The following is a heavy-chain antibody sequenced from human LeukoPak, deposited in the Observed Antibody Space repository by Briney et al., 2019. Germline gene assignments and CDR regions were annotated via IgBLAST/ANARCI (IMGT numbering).Heavy chain of an antibody. CDR3: AKPPPGTKPPAEYFQH. J-gene: IGHJ1*01. Sequence: GGSLSLSCAPSGFTFSSYAMSCVRPAPGRGLEWVSAICGSGGSTYYADSVKGRFTISRDNSKNPLYLQMNSLRAEDTAVYYCAKPPPGTKPPAEYFQHWGQGTLVTVSS. V-gene: IGHV3-23*01. CDR1: GFTFSSYA. D-gene: IGHD1-1*01. CDR2: ICGSGGST.